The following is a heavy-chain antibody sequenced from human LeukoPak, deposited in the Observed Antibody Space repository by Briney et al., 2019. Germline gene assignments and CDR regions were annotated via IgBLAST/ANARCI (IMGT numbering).Heavy chain of an antibody. CDR2: FDPEDGET. D-gene: IGHD4-23*01. V-gene: IGHV1-24*01. CDR3: ATAVVTPFGVFFDY. Sequence: SVKVSCKVSGYTLTELSMHWVRQAPGKGLEWMGGFDPEDGETIYAQKFQGRVTMTEDTSTDTAYMELSSLRSEDTAVYYCATAVVTPFGVFFDYWGQGTLVTVSS. CDR1: GYTLTELS. J-gene: IGHJ4*02.